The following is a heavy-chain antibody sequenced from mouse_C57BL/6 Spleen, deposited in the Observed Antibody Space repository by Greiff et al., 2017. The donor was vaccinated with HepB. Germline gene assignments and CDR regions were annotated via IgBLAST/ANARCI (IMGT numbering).Heavy chain of an antibody. J-gene: IGHJ4*01. CDR1: GFSLTSYG. D-gene: IGHD2-5*01. Sequence: VKLVESGPGLVQPSQSLSITCTVSGFSLTSYGVHWVRQSPGKGLEWLGVIWSGGSTDYNAAFISRLSISKDNSKSQVFFKMNSLQADDTAIYYCARGGSNYEVNYAMDYWGQGTSVTVSA. CDR3: ARGGSNYEVNYAMDY. V-gene: IGHV2-2*01. CDR2: IWSGGST.